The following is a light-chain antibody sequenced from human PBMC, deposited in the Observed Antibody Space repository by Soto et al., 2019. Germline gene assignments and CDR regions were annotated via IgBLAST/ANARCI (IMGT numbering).Light chain of an antibody. CDR2: AAS. J-gene: IGKJ1*01. Sequence: DIQMTQSPSSLSASVGDRVSITCRASQSISSYLNWYQQRPGKAPKLLIYAASSLQSGVPSRFTGSGSGIDFTLTISSLQPEDFATYYCQQYNTFCTFGQGTKVDIK. V-gene: IGKV1-39*01. CDR3: QQYNTFCT. CDR1: QSISSY.